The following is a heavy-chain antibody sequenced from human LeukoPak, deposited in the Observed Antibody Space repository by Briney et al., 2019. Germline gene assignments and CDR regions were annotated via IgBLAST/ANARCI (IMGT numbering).Heavy chain of an antibody. V-gene: IGHV4-30-4*01. Sequence: SQTLSLTCTVSGGSISSGDYYWSWIRQPPGKGLEWIGYIYYSGSTYYNPSLKSRVTISVDTSKNQFSLKLSSVTAADTAVYYCASDLGDTKHYFDYWGQGTLVTVSS. CDR3: ASDLGDTKHYFDY. CDR2: IYYSGST. J-gene: IGHJ4*02. CDR1: GGSISSGDYY. D-gene: IGHD3-16*01.